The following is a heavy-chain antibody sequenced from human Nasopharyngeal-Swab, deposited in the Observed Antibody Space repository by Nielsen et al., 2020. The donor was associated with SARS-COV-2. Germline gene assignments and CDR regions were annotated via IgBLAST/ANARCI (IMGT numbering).Heavy chain of an antibody. CDR1: GGTFSSYA. J-gene: IGHJ6*03. CDR3: ARDQGGNSVLSYYYYMDV. CDR2: IIPIFGTA. Sequence: SVKVSCRASGGTFSSYAISWVRQAPGQGLEWMGGIIPIFGTANYAQKFQGRVTITADESTSTVYMELSSLRSEDTAVYYCARDQGGNSVLSYYYYMDVWGKGTTVTVSS. V-gene: IGHV1-69*13. D-gene: IGHD4-23*01.